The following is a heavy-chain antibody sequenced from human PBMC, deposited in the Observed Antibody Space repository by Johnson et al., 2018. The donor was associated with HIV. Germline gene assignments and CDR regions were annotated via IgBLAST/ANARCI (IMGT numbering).Heavy chain of an antibody. D-gene: IGHD6-13*01. CDR3: ATDSSSGVYDAFDI. J-gene: IGHJ3*02. CDR1: GFAFSSYA. V-gene: IGHV3-30*14. CDR2: IWYDGSNK. Sequence: QVQLVESGGGVVQPGRSLRLSCATSGFAFSSYAVHWVRQAPGKGLEWVAVIWYDGSNKDYADSVKGRFTISRDNSKNMLYLQMNSLRAEDTAVYYCATDSSSGVYDAFDIWGQGTMVTVSS.